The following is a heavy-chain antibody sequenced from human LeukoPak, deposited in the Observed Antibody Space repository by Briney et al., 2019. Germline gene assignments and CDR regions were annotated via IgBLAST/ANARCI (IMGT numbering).Heavy chain of an antibody. Sequence: GGSLRLSCAASGFTFSSYEMNWVRQAPGKGLEWVSYISSSGSTIYYADSVKGRFTISRDNSKNTLYLQMNSLRVEDTAIYYCAKDRGSGWSGFFDYWGQGTLVTVAS. J-gene: IGHJ4*02. V-gene: IGHV3-48*03. CDR3: AKDRGSGWSGFFDY. CDR1: GFTFSSYE. CDR2: ISSSGSTI. D-gene: IGHD6-19*01.